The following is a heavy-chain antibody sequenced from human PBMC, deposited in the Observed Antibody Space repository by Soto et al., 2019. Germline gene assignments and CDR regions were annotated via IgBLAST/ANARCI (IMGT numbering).Heavy chain of an antibody. CDR1: GFSFSPYA. V-gene: IGHV3-23*01. Sequence: GGSLRLSCKASGFSFSPYAMIWVRQAPGGGLDGVSSISSSGDRTYYADSVKGRFTISRDNSKNTLSLQMNSLRAEDTAVYYCAIPIFAVANTRHWGQGTRVTVSS. CDR2: ISSSGDRT. CDR3: AIPIFAVANTRH. J-gene: IGHJ4*02. D-gene: IGHD3-3*01.